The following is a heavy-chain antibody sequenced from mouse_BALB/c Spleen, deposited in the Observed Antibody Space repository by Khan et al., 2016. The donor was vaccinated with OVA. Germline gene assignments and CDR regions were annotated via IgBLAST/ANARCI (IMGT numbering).Heavy chain of an antibody. D-gene: IGHD2-4*01. J-gene: IGHJ4*01. CDR1: GYTFTNYG. CDR3: TRRISYFALDY. Sequence: QIPLVQSGPELKKPGETVKISCKASGYTFTNYGMNWVKQAPGKGLKWMGWINTYTGEPTYADDFKGRFAFSLETSASTAYLQINNLKNEDTATYFCTRRISYFALDYWGQGTSVTVSS. V-gene: IGHV9-3-1*01. CDR2: INTYTGEP.